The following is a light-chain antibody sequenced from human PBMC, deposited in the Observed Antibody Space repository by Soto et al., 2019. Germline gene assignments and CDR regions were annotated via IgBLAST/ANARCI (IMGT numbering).Light chain of an antibody. J-gene: IGKJ5*01. CDR1: QSVSSA. CDR2: DAS. CDR3: QQRSNWPAMIT. V-gene: IGKV3-11*01. Sequence: DIVLTQSPGTLSLSPGERATLSCRASQSVSSALAWYLQKPGQAPRLLIYDASTRAAGIPVRFSGSGSGTDFTLTISSLEPEDFAVYYCQQRSNWPAMITFGQGTRLEIK.